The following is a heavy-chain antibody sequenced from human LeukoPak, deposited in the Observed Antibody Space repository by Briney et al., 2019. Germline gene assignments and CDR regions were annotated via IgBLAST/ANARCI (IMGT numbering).Heavy chain of an antibody. Sequence: GGSLRLSCAASGFTFSNYWMSWVRQAPVKGLEWVANIQQDGSEKYYVDSVKGRFTISRDNAKNSLYLQMNSLRAEDTAVYYCARDLHIVVVPTTPEFWGQGTLVTVSS. CDR3: ARDLHIVVVPTTPEF. V-gene: IGHV3-7*03. CDR1: GFTFSNYW. D-gene: IGHD2-2*01. J-gene: IGHJ4*02. CDR2: IQQDGSEK.